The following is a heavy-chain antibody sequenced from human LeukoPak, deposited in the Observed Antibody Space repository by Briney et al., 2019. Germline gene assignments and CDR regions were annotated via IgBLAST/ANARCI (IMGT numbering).Heavy chain of an antibody. D-gene: IGHD3-9*01. CDR2: INTNTGNP. Sequence: ASVKVSCKASGYTFTSYAMNWVRQAPGQGLEWMGWINTNTGNPTYAQGFTGRFVFSLDTSVSTAYLQISSLKAEDTAVYYCARVYLTPYDILTGYYNHYGMDVWGQGTTVTVSS. CDR1: GYTFTSYA. CDR3: ARVYLTPYDILTGYYNHYGMDV. J-gene: IGHJ6*02. V-gene: IGHV7-4-1*02.